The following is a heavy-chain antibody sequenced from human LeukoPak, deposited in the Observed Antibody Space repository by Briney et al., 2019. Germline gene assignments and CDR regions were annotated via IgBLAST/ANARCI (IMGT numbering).Heavy chain of an antibody. CDR3: ARDTVRTQYYFDY. J-gene: IGHJ4*02. CDR2: ISYDGSNK. D-gene: IGHD4-11*01. CDR1: GFTFDDYA. V-gene: IGHV3-30-3*01. Sequence: PGGSLRLSCAASGFTFDDYAMHWVRQAPGKGLEWVAVISYDGSNKYYADSVKGRFTISRDNSKNTLYLQMNSLRAEDTAVHYCARDTVRTQYYFDYWGQGTLVTVSS.